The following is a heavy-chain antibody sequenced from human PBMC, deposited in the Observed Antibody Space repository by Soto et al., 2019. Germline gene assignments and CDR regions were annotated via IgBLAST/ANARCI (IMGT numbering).Heavy chain of an antibody. CDR2: IYPGDSDT. Sequence: GESLKISCKGSGYSFTSYWIGWVRQMPGKGLEWMGIIYPGDSDTRYSPSFQGQVTISADKSISTAYLQWSSLKASDTAMYYCGTHEAEYYGYYGMDVWGQGATVTVSS. D-gene: IGHD3-10*01. V-gene: IGHV5-51*01. J-gene: IGHJ6*02. CDR3: GTHEAEYYGYYGMDV. CDR1: GYSFTSYW.